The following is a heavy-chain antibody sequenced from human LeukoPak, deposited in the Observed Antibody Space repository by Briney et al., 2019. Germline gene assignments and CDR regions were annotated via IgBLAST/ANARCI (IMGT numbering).Heavy chain of an antibody. D-gene: IGHD5-12*01. CDR1: GGSISSSSYY. Sequence: SETLSLTCTVSGGSISSSSYYWGWIRQPPGKGLEGMGSIYYSGSTYYNPSLKSRVTISVDTSKNQFSLRLSSVTAADTAVYYCARERVATINPAYDYWGQGTLVTVSS. J-gene: IGHJ4*02. CDR2: IYYSGST. CDR3: ARERVATINPAYDY. V-gene: IGHV4-39*07.